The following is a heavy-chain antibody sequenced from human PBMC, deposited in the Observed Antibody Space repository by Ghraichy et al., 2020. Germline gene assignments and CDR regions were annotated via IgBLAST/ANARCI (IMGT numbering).Heavy chain of an antibody. J-gene: IGHJ4*02. CDR1: GASINSSTHY. D-gene: IGHD4-17*01. Sequence: SQTLSLTCTVSGASINSSTHYWGWIRQPPGKGLEWIGSIYYRGRTNYNLSIKSRAIISIDTSKNQFSLKLDSVTATDTAVYYCARLQDYAVIPLFWGQGTLVTVSS. V-gene: IGHV4-39*01. CDR2: IYYRGRT. CDR3: ARLQDYAVIPLF.